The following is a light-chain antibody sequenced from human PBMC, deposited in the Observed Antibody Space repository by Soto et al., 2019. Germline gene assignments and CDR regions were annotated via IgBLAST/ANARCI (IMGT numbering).Light chain of an antibody. CDR3: QHLKTVPPLT. J-gene: IGKJ4*01. V-gene: IGKV3D-15*01. Sequence: QTGSIVNRAPLSCSSSQSVNSDLAWCQQKPGQAPRLLIYGATTRATGIPARLSGSGSGTEFSLTISSRQSEDFALYYYQHLKTVPPLTFGRGTKVDNK. CDR2: GAT. CDR1: QSVNSD.